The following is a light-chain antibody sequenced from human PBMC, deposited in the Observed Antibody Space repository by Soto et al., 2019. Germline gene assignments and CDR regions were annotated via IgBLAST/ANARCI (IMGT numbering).Light chain of an antibody. CDR2: GAS. CDR1: QSVSSN. Sequence: EIVMTQSPDTLSVSPGERATLSCRASQSVSSNLAWYQQKPGQAPRLLIYGASTRATGVPARFSGSGSGTEFSLTISSLQSEDFAVYYCQQYNDWPPITFGQVTRVEIK. J-gene: IGKJ5*01. CDR3: QQYNDWPPIT. V-gene: IGKV3-15*01.